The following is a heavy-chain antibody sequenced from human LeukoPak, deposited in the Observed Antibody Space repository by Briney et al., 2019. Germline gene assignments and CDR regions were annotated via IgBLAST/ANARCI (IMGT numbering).Heavy chain of an antibody. CDR2: VYSGGST. J-gene: IGHJ3*02. CDR1: GFTVSSHY. Sequence: TGGSLRLSCAASGFTVSSHYMSWVRQAPGKGLEWVSVVYSGGSTYYADSVKGRFTISRDNSKNTLYLQMSSLRAEDTAVYYCASDYGDYHDAFDIWGQGTMVTVSS. CDR3: ASDYGDYHDAFDI. D-gene: IGHD4-17*01. V-gene: IGHV3-53*01.